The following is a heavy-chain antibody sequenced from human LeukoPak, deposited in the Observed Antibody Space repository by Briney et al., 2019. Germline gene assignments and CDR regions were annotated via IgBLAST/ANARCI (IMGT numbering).Heavy chain of an antibody. V-gene: IGHV4-39*07. CDR1: GGSISSSSYY. Sequence: SETLSLTCTVSGGSISSSSYYWGWIRQPPGKGLEWIGSIYYSGSTYYNPSLKSRVTMSVDTSKNQFSLKLSSVTAADTAMYYCAREVADYGGYYYYHYMDVWGKGTTVTISS. CDR2: IYYSGST. D-gene: IGHD4-23*01. J-gene: IGHJ6*03. CDR3: AREVADYGGYYYYHYMDV.